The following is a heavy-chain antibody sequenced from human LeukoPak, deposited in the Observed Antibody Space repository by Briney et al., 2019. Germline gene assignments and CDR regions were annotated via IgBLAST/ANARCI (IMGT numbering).Heavy chain of an antibody. V-gene: IGHV4-39*01. CDR3: ASRMAVRPECYFDS. Sequence: SETRSLACTVSGGSLSSSSYYWGWIRQPPGRGLEWIGNIYYSGNTFYNPSLESRVTISVDTSKNQFSLKLTSVTAADTAVYYCASRMAVRPECYFDSWGPGILVTVSS. D-gene: IGHD6-6*01. CDR1: GGSLSSSSYY. CDR2: IYYSGNT. J-gene: IGHJ4*02.